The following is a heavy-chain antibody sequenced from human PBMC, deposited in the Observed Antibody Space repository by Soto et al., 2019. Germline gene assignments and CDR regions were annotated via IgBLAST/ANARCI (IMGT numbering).Heavy chain of an antibody. CDR3: ARGSRTRIPAASGRDYYYHGLDV. CDR2: INHRGSI. D-gene: IGHD2-15*01. Sequence: QVQLQQWGAGLLKPSETLSLNCAVYGGSFSGYYWSWIRQPPGKGLEWIGEINHRGSINYNPSLNSRVTLSVDTSTNQFSLKLNSVTAADTAVFYCARGSRTRIPAASGRDYYYHGLDVWGQWTAVTVSS. CDR1: GGSFSGYY. V-gene: IGHV4-34*01. J-gene: IGHJ6*02.